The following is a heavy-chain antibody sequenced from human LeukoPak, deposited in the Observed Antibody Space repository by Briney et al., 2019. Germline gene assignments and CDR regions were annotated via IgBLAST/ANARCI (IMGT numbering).Heavy chain of an antibody. Sequence: ASVKVSCKASGYTFTGYYMHWVRQAPGQGLEWMGWINPNSGGTNYAQKFQGRVTMTRDTSISTAYMELSRLRSDDTAVYYCARSCSSTSCYTFGAFDIWGHGTMVTVSS. V-gene: IGHV1-2*02. CDR1: GYTFTGYY. D-gene: IGHD2-2*02. CDR3: ARSCSSTSCYTFGAFDI. CDR2: INPNSGGT. J-gene: IGHJ3*02.